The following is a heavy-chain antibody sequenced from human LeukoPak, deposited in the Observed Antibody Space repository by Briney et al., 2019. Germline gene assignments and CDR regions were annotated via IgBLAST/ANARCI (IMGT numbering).Heavy chain of an antibody. D-gene: IGHD3-22*01. CDR2: FDPEDGET. CDR1: GYTLTELS. Sequence: ASVKVSCKVSGYTLTELSMHWVRQAPGKGLEWMGGFDPEDGETIYAQKFQGRVTMTEDTSTDTAYMELSSLRSEDTAVYYCATGHYDSSGFPPLLVNWGQGTLVTVSS. CDR3: ATGHYDSSGFPPLLVN. J-gene: IGHJ4*02. V-gene: IGHV1-24*01.